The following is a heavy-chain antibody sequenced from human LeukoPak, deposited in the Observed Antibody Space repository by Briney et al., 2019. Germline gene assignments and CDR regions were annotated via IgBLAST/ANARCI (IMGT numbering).Heavy chain of an antibody. D-gene: IGHD7-27*01. CDR1: GFTFSSYA. V-gene: IGHV3-23*01. CDR3: ATERNWVFDY. J-gene: IGHJ4*02. Sequence: GGSLRLSCAASGFTFSSYAMSWVRQAPGKGLEWVSAITGSGGSTYYADSVKGRFTVSRDNSKNTLYVQMNSLRAEDTAVYYCATERNWVFDYWGQGTLVTVSS. CDR2: ITGSGGST.